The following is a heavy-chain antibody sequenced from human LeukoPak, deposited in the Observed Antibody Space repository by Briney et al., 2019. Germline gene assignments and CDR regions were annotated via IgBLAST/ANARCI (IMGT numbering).Heavy chain of an antibody. CDR3: ARSVRKNSSGWRSNGY. J-gene: IGHJ4*02. CDR2: MNPNSGNT. V-gene: IGHV1-8*01. D-gene: IGHD6-19*01. Sequence: ASVKVSCKASGYTFTSYDINWVRQATGQGLEWMGWMNPNSGNTGYAQKFQGRVTMTRNISISTAYMELSSLRSEDTAVYYCARSVRKNSSGWRSNGYWGQGTLVTVSS. CDR1: GYTFTSYD.